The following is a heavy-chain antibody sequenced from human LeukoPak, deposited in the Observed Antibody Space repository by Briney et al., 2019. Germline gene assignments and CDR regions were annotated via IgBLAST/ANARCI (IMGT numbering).Heavy chain of an antibody. CDR1: GDIVSSNSAV. Sequence: SQTLSLTCAISGDIVSSNSAVWHWLRQSPSRGLEWLGRTYYRSKWYNDYAVTVKSRITVNPDTSKNQFSQQLNSVPPEDTAMYYCARDTGAAISVFDIWGQGTMVTVSS. CDR2: TYYRSKWYN. V-gene: IGHV6-1*01. D-gene: IGHD5-12*01. J-gene: IGHJ3*02. CDR3: ARDTGAAISVFDI.